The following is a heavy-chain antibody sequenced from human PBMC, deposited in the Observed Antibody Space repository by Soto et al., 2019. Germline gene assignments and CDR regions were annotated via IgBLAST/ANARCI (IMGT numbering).Heavy chain of an antibody. CDR1: GYTFTRFY. J-gene: IGHJ4*02. CDR3: ARGYGGVVVYFDH. V-gene: IGHV1-46*01. Sequence: QVQLVQSGAELKKPGASVKISCQASGYTFTRFYVDWVRQAPGHGLEWMGRINPNEGTTTYAQNFQGRITMTSDTSTRTVYLDLSSLRSDDTALYYCARGYGGVVVYFDHWGQGTLVTVSS. CDR2: INPNEGTT. D-gene: IGHD3-16*02.